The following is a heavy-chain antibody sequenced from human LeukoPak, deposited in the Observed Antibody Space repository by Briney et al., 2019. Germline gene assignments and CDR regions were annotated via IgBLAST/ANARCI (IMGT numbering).Heavy chain of an antibody. Sequence: GASVKVSCKASAYFFTIYGINWVRQAPGQGLEWMGWISAYNGNTNYAQKLQGRVTMTTDTSTSTAYMELRSLRSDDTAVYYCARVYSTMIVVVRHDAFDIWGQGTMVTVSS. V-gene: IGHV1-18*01. D-gene: IGHD3-22*01. CDR2: ISAYNGNT. J-gene: IGHJ3*02. CDR3: ARVYSTMIVVVRHDAFDI. CDR1: AYFFTIYG.